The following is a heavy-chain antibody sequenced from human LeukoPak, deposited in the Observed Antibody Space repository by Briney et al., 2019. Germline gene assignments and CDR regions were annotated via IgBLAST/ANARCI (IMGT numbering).Heavy chain of an antibody. CDR3: ARFNDYGDYLFDY. CDR2: IRSKAYGGTT. Sequence: GGSLRLSCTASGFTFGDYAMSWVRQAPGKGLEWVGFIRSKAYGGTTEYAASVKGRFTISRDDSKSIAYLQMNSLKTEDTAVYYCARFNDYGDYLFDYWGQGTLVTVSS. D-gene: IGHD4-17*01. CDR1: GFTFGDYA. J-gene: IGHJ4*02. V-gene: IGHV3-49*04.